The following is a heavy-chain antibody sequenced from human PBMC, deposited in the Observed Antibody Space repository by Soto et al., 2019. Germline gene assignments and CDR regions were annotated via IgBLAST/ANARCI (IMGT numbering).Heavy chain of an antibody. D-gene: IGHD3-3*01. V-gene: IGHV4-31*03. CDR2: IYYSGST. CDR1: GGSISSGGYY. Sequence: QVQLQESGPGLVEPSQTLSLTCTVSGGSISSGGYYWSWIRQHPGKGLEWIGYIYYSGSTYYNPSLKSRVTISVDTSKNQFSLKLSSVTAADTAVYYCARGGITIFGVVIPAFDYWGQGTLVTVSS. J-gene: IGHJ4*02. CDR3: ARGGITIFGVVIPAFDY.